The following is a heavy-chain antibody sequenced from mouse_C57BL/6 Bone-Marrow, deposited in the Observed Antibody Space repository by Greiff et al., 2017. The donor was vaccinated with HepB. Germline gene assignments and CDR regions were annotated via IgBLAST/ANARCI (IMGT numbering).Heavy chain of an antibody. Sequence: EVQVVESGPGLVKPSQSLSLTCSVTGYSITSGYYWNWIRQFPGNKLEWMGYISYDGSNNYNPSLKNRISITRDTSKNQFFLKLNSVTTEDTATYYCARDPTTVVATYWYFDVWGTGTTVTVSS. D-gene: IGHD1-1*01. J-gene: IGHJ1*03. V-gene: IGHV3-6*01. CDR3: ARDPTTVVATYWYFDV. CDR2: ISYDGSN. CDR1: GYSITSGYY.